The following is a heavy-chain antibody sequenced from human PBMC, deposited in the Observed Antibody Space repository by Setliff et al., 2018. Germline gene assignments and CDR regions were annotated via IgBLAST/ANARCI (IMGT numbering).Heavy chain of an antibody. D-gene: IGHD2-21*02. CDR1: GFTFSHFA. J-gene: IGHJ3*02. CDR2: ISGSGGVT. V-gene: IGHV3-23*01. CDR3: VTDDLHGDSEGRAFEI. Sequence: GASLKISCAASGFTFSHFAVTWVRQSPGRGLEWVSPISGSGGVTNYGDSVRGRLTISRDNAKNTVYLEMNSLRAEDTAIYYCVTDDLHGDSEGRAFEIWGQGTMVTVS.